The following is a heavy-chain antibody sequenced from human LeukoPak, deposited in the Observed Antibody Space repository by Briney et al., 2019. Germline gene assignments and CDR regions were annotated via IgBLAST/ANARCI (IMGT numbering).Heavy chain of an antibody. V-gene: IGHV1-2*02. CDR2: INPNSGGT. CDR3: ARERYDLAAAGTDAFDI. CDR1: GYTFTGYY. D-gene: IGHD6-13*01. Sequence: GASVKVSRKASGYTFTGYYMHWVRQAPGQGLEWMGWINPNSGGTNYAQKFQGRVTMTRDTSISTAYMELSRLRSDDTAVYYCARERYDLAAAGTDAFDIWGQGTMVTVSS. J-gene: IGHJ3*02.